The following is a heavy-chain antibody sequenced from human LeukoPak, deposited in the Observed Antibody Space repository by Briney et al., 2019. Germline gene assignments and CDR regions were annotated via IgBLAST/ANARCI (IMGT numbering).Heavy chain of an antibody. Sequence: SETLSLTCAFYGGFFSGYYWSWVRQPPGKGLEGIGEINYSGSTNYNPSLKSRVTISVATSKNQFSLKLSSVTAAGTAVYYCARDPLSGIVAAAGPYYYGMDVWGKGTTVTASS. CDR2: INYSGST. CDR1: GGFFSGYY. CDR3: ARDPLSGIVAAAGPYYYGMDV. V-gene: IGHV4-34*01. D-gene: IGHD6-13*01. J-gene: IGHJ6*04.